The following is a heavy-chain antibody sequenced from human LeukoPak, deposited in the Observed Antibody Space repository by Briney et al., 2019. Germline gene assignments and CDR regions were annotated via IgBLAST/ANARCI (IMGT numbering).Heavy chain of an antibody. Sequence: ASVKVSCKASGYTFTSYDINWVRQATGQGLEWMGWMNPNSGHTGYAQKFQGRVSMTRNTSITTAYMELSSLRSEDTAVYYCALIFWGQNWFDPWGQGTLVTVSS. CDR1: GYTFTSYD. D-gene: IGHD3-9*01. CDR2: MNPNSGHT. V-gene: IGHV1-8*01. J-gene: IGHJ5*02. CDR3: ALIFWGQNWFDP.